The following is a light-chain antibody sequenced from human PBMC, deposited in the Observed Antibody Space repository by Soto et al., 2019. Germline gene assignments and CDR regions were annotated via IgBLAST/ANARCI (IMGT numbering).Light chain of an antibody. V-gene: IGKV3D-15*01. CDR1: QSVSSN. Sequence: EVVMTQSPATLYVSPGERATLSCRASQSVSSNLAWYQQKPGQAPRLLIYGASTRATGIPARFSGSGSGTEFTLTISSLQSEDFAVYYCQQYRTFGQGTKVDI. CDR2: GAS. J-gene: IGKJ1*01. CDR3: QQYRT.